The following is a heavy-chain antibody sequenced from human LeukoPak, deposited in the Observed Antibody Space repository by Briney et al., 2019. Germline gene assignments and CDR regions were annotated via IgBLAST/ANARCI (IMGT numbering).Heavy chain of an antibody. Sequence: PSETLSLTCTVSGGSISNYYWSWIRQPPGRGLEWIAYIYYNGSTNYNPSLKSRVTISVDTSKNQFSLKLSSVTAADTAVYYCARRGGIYCTNGVCYTGYFDYWGQGTLVTVSS. CDR3: ARRGGIYCTNGVCYTGYFDY. J-gene: IGHJ4*02. CDR1: GGSISNYY. D-gene: IGHD2-8*01. V-gene: IGHV4-59*01. CDR2: IYYNGST.